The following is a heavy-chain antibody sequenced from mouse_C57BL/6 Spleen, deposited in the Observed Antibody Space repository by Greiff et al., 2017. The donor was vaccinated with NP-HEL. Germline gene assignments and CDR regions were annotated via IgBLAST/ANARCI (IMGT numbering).Heavy chain of an antibody. Sequence: QVHVKQPGAELVKPGASVKMSCKASGYTFTSYWITWVKQRPGQGLEWIGDIYPGSGSTNYNEKFKSKATLTVDTSSSTAYMQLSSLTSEDSAVYYCAREDGNYDWGQGTTLTVSS. CDR1: GYTFTSYW. J-gene: IGHJ2*01. CDR3: AREDGNYD. CDR2: IYPGSGST. V-gene: IGHV1-55*01. D-gene: IGHD2-1*01.